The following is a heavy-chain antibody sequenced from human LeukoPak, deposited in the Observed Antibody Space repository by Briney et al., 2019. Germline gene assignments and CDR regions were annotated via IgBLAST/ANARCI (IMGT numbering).Heavy chain of an antibody. CDR3: ARRGPVNYDILTGSSTHYSDY. V-gene: IGHV4-30-4*01. Sequence: SETLSLTCTVSGGSISSGDFYWSWIRQPPGKGLEWIGYIYYSGSTYYNPSLKSRVTISVDTSKNQFSLKLSSVTAADTAVYYCARRGPVNYDILTGSSTHYSDYWGQGTLVTVSS. J-gene: IGHJ4*02. CDR1: GGSISSGDFY. D-gene: IGHD3-9*01. CDR2: IYYSGST.